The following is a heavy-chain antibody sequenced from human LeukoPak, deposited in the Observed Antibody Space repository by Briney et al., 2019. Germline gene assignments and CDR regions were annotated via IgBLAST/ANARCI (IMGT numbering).Heavy chain of an antibody. D-gene: IGHD6-13*01. V-gene: IGHV4-34*01. Sequence: SETLSLTCAVYGGSFSGYYWSWIRQPPGKGLEWIGEIYHSGSTNYNPSLKSRVTISVDKSKNQFSLKLSSVAAADTAVYYCARGVGAAAGTTPFDYWGQGTLVTVSS. CDR3: ARGVGAAAGTTPFDY. CDR1: GGSFSGYY. CDR2: IYHSGST. J-gene: IGHJ4*02.